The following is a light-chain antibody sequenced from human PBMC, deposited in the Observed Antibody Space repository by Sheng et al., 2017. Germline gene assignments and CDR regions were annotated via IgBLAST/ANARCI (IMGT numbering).Light chain of an antibody. CDR1: QSISSW. V-gene: IGKV1-5*01. CDR2: AAS. CDR3: LQYDNYPWT. J-gene: IGKJ1*01. Sequence: DIQMTQSPSTLSASVVDRVTITCRASQSISSWLAWYQQKPGKAPKLLIYAASTLQSGVPSRFSGSGSRAEFTLTISSLQPDDLATYYCLQYDNYPWTFGQGTKVEVK.